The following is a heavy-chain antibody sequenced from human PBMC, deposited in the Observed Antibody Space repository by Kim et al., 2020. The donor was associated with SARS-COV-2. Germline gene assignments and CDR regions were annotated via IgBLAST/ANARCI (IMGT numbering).Heavy chain of an antibody. J-gene: IGHJ4*02. Sequence: ASVKVSCKASGYTFTGYYIHWVRQAPGQGLEWMGRINPDTAGTNLAQKFQGRVAITRDTSITTTYMELKRLTSDDTAVYYCARGPGVPNIDHWGQGTLVTAAS. V-gene: IGHV1-2*06. CDR2: INPDTAGT. CDR1: GYTFTGYY. D-gene: IGHD3-10*01. CDR3: ARGPGVPNIDH.